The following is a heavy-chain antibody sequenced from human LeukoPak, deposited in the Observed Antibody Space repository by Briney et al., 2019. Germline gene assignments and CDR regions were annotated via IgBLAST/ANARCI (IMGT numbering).Heavy chain of an antibody. Sequence: QSGGSLRLSCAASGFTFSSYAMHWVRQAPGKGLEWVAVISYDGSNKYYADSVKGRFTISRDNSKNTLYLQMNSLRAEDTAVYYCARDRGLLRLQYYFDYWGQGTLVTVSS. CDR1: GFTFSSYA. V-gene: IGHV3-30-3*01. CDR3: ARDRGLLRLQYYFDY. J-gene: IGHJ4*02. D-gene: IGHD2-15*01. CDR2: ISYDGSNK.